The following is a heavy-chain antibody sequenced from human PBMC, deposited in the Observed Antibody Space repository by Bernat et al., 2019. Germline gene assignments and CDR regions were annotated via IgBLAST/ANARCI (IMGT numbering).Heavy chain of an antibody. CDR2: ISGSGGST. CDR3: AKDWRIVVVVAAGAAFDI. CDR1: GFTFSSYA. Sequence: EVQLLESGGGLVQPGGSLRLSCAASGFTFSSYAMSWVRQAPGKGLEWVSGISGSGGSTYYADFVKGRFTISRDNSKNTLYLQMNSLRADDTALYYCAKDWRIVVVVAAGAAFDIWGQGTMVTVSS. J-gene: IGHJ3*02. V-gene: IGHV3-23*01. D-gene: IGHD2-15*01.